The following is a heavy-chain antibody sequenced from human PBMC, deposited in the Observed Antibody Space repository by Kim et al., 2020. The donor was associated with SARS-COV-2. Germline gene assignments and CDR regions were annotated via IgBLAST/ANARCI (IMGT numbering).Heavy chain of an antibody. J-gene: IGHJ4*02. CDR2: IRSKAYGGTT. D-gene: IGHD3-16*01. V-gene: IGHV3-49*03. CDR1: GFTFGDYA. CDR3: TRDVLGGDGYNIDY. Sequence: GGSLRLSCTASGFTFGDYAMSWFRQAPGKGLEWVGFIRSKAYGGTTEYAASVKGRFTISRDDSKSIAYLQMNSLKTEDTAVYYCTRDVLGGDGYNIDYWGQGTLVTVSS.